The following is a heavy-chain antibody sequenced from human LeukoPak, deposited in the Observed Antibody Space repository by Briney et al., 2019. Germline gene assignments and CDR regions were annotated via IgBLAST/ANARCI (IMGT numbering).Heavy chain of an antibody. V-gene: IGHV3-30*18. J-gene: IGHJ1*01. CDR1: GFTFSSYG. Sequence: QPGRSLRLSCAASGFTFSSYGMHWVRQAPGKGLEWVAVISYDGSNKYYADSVKGRFTISRDNSKNTLYLQMNSLRAEDTAVYYCAKDSLPVGYSGYGSTLGAYFQHWGQGTLVTVSS. CDR3: AKDSLPVGYSGYGSTLGAYFQH. D-gene: IGHD5-12*01. CDR2: ISYDGSNK.